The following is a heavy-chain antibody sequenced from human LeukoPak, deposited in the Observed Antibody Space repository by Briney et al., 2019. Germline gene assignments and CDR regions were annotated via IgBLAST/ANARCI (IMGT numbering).Heavy chain of an antibody. J-gene: IGHJ4*02. Sequence: GESLKISCKGSGYSFSNYWIGWVRQMPGKGLESMGIIYPGDSETKYSPSFQGHVTISADKSISTAYLQWSSLKASDTAMYYCARSCHYGGNSESCYWGQGTLVTVSS. CDR3: ARSCHYGGNSESCY. D-gene: IGHD4-23*01. CDR1: GYSFSNYW. CDR2: IYPGDSET. V-gene: IGHV5-51*01.